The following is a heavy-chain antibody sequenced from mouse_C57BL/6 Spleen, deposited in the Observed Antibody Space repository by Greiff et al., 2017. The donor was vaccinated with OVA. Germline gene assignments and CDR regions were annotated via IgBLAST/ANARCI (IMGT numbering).Heavy chain of an antibody. J-gene: IGHJ2*01. CDR3: ARSGFPYYFDY. V-gene: IGHV1-54*01. Sequence: VQLQESGAELVRPGTSVKVSCKASGYAFTNYLIEWVKQRPGQGLEWIGVINPGSGGTNYNEKFKGKATLTADKSSSTAYMQLSSLTSEDSAVDFCARSGFPYYFDYWGQGTTRTVSS. CDR2: INPGSGGT. CDR1: GYAFTNYL.